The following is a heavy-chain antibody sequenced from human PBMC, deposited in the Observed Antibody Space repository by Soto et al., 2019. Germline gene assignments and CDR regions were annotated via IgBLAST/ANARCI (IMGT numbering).Heavy chain of an antibody. D-gene: IGHD3-3*01. J-gene: IGHJ4*02. CDR3: ARGTKPRIDY. V-gene: IGHV3-23*01. Sequence: GGSLRLSCAASGLTFSRHAMAWVRQAPGKGLEWLSSISESSSNTYYADSVKGRFTISVDTSKNQFSLKLSSVTTANTAVYYCARGTKPRIDYWGQGTLVTVSS. CDR1: GLTFSRHA. CDR2: ISESSSNT.